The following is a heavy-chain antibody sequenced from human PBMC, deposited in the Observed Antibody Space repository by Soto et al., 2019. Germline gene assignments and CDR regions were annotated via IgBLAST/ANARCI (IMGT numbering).Heavy chain of an antibody. CDR1: GGSISSGGYY. V-gene: IGHV4-31*03. CDR3: SCVFSEGSTLFDP. J-gene: IGHJ5*02. Sequence: PSETLSLTCTFSGGSISSGGYYWSWIRQHPGKGLEWIGYIYYSRSTYYNPSLKSRVTISVDTSKNQFSLKLSSVTAADTAVYYCSCVFSEGSTLFDPWGQGALVTVSS. CDR2: IYYSRST. D-gene: IGHD1-26*01.